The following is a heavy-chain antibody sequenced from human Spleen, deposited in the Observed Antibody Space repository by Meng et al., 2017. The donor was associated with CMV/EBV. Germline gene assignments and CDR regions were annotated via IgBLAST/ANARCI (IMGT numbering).Heavy chain of an antibody. CDR2: INPYTGGT. V-gene: IGHV1-2*02. CDR1: GYTFTSHY. J-gene: IGHJ4*02. Sequence: ASVKVSCKASGYTFTSHYVHWVRQAPGRGLEWMGSINPYTGGTQYLPGFQGGVTLTRDTSISAAYMELSRLKSDDSAVYYCARGYCSGGSCFYYFDHWGQGTPVTVSS. D-gene: IGHD2-15*01. CDR3: ARGYCSGGSCFYYFDH.